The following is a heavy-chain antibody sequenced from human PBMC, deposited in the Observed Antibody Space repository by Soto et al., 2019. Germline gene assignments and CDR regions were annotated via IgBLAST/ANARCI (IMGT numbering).Heavy chain of an antibody. V-gene: IGHV3-11*01. CDR3: ARGPAVDFWSPMDV. CDR2: ISSSGSTI. Sequence: GGSLRLSCAASGFTFSDYYMSWIRQAPGKGLEWVSYISSSGSTIYNADSVKGRFTISRDNAKNSLYLQMNSLGAEDTAVYYCARGPAVDFWSPMDVWGKGTTVTVSS. D-gene: IGHD3-3*01. CDR1: GFTFSDYY. J-gene: IGHJ6*04.